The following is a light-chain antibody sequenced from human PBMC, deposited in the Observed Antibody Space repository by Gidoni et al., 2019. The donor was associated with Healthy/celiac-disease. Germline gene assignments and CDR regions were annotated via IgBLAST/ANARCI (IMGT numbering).Light chain of an antibody. Sequence: DIQLTHSPSSLSASVGDRVTITCRASQSISSYLNWYQQKPGKAPKLLIYAASSLQSGVPSRGSGSGSGTDFTLTISSLQPEDFATYYCQQSYSTAWTFGQGTKVEIK. CDR2: AAS. CDR1: QSISSY. J-gene: IGKJ1*01. V-gene: IGKV1-39*01. CDR3: QQSYSTAWT.